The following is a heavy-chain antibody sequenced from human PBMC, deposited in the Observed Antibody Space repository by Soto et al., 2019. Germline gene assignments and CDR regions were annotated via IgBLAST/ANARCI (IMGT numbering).Heavy chain of an antibody. CDR1: GFTFSSYA. V-gene: IGHV3-30-3*01. Sequence: GGSLRLSCAASGFTFSSYAMHWVRQAPGKGLEWVAVISYDGSNKYYADSVKGRFTISRDNSKNTLYLQMNSLRAEDTAVYYCASAGYSSSLGYYYGMDVWGQGTTVTVSS. J-gene: IGHJ6*02. CDR2: ISYDGSNK. D-gene: IGHD6-13*01. CDR3: ASAGYSSSLGYYYGMDV.